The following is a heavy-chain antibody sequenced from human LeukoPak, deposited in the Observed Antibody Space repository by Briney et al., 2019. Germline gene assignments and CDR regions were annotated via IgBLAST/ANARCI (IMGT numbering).Heavy chain of an antibody. J-gene: IGHJ4*02. CDR2: INPNSGGT. CDR1: GYTFTGYY. CDR3: ARGYSSSSAYFDY. D-gene: IGHD6-6*01. Sequence: ASVKVSCKASGYTFTGYYMHWVRQAPGQGLEWMGWINPNSGGTNYAQKFQGRVTMTRDTSISTAYMELSRLRSDDTAVYYCARGYSSSSAYFDYWGQGTLVTVSS. V-gene: IGHV1-2*02.